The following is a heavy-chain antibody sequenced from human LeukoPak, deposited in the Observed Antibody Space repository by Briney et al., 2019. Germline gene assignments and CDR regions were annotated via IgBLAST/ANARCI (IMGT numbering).Heavy chain of an antibody. V-gene: IGHV3-30*18. J-gene: IGHJ4*02. CDR2: ISYDGSNK. CDR1: GFTFSSYG. Sequence: PGGSLRLSCAASGFTFSSYGMHWVRQAPGKGLEWVAVISYDGSNKYYADSVKGRFTISRDNSKNTLYLQMNSLRAEDTAVYYCAKGRVAAAGTGFGFDYWGQGTLATVSS. D-gene: IGHD6-13*01. CDR3: AKGRVAAAGTGFGFDY.